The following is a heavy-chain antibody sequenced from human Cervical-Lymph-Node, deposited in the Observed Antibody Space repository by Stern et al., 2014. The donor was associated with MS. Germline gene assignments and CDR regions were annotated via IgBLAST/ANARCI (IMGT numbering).Heavy chain of an antibody. CDR3: AAGPAPDYYGSVPNWFDP. V-gene: IGHV1-58*01. CDR2: VVVGSGNT. Sequence: QLVESGPEVKKPGTSVKVSCKASGFTFTSSAVQWVRQARGQRLEWIGWVVVGSGNTNYAQKFQERVTITRDMSPSTAYMELSSLRPEDTAVYYCAAGPAPDYYGSVPNWFDPWGQGTLVTVSS. J-gene: IGHJ5*02. D-gene: IGHD3-10*01. CDR1: GFTFTSSA.